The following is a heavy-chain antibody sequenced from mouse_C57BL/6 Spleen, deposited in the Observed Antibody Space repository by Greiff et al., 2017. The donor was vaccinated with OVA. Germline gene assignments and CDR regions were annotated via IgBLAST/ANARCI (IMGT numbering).Heavy chain of an antibody. Sequence: VQLKQSGPELVKPGASVKISCKASGYSFTDYNMNWVKQSNGKSLEWIGVINPNYGTTSYNQKFKGKATLTVDQSSSTAYMQLNSLTSEDSAVYYWAREGDYGGSYAMDYWGQGTSVTVSS. V-gene: IGHV1-39*01. D-gene: IGHD2-4*01. J-gene: IGHJ4*01. CDR3: AREGDYGGSYAMDY. CDR2: INPNYGTT. CDR1: GYSFTDYN.